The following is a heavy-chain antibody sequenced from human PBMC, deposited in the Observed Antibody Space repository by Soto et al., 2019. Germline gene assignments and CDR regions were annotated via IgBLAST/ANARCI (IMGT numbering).Heavy chain of an antibody. CDR3: ASGHYYYGMDV. CDR1: NGSVSSGTYS. V-gene: IGHV4-30-2*01. CDR2: IYYSGTT. J-gene: IGHJ6*02. Sequence: PSETLSLTCTVSNGSVSSGTYSWSWVRQPPGKGLEWIGYIYYSGTTYYTPSLKSRLTMSMDRANDHFSLNLTSVTAADTAVYFCASGHYYYGMDVWGQGITVTVSS.